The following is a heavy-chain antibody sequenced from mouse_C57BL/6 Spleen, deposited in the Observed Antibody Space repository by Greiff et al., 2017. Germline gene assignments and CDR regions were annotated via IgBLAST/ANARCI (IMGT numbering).Heavy chain of an antibody. Sequence: QVHVKQSDAELVKPGASVKISCTVSGYTFTDHTIHWMKQRPEQGLEWIGYISPRDGSTKYNEKYKGKATLTADKSSSTAYMQLNSLTSEDSAVYFCARRGPYYSGYAMDYWGQGTSVTVSS. D-gene: IGHD2-12*01. J-gene: IGHJ4*01. CDR3: ARRGPYYSGYAMDY. CDR2: ISPRDGST. V-gene: IGHV1-78*01. CDR1: GYTFTDHT.